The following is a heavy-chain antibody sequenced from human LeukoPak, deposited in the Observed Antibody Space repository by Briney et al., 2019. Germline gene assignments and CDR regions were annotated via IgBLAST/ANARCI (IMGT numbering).Heavy chain of an antibody. V-gene: IGHV3-15*01. J-gene: IGHJ4*02. CDR3: TTDSPRLPLSGTAT. Sequence: KSGGSLRLSCAAAGFTFRHAWMNWVRQAPGKGLEWVGRIKSQDDGGTADYGAPVRGRFSISRDDSKNTLFLQMKNLKTEDTAVYYCTTDSPRLPLSGTATWGQGTLVIVSS. D-gene: IGHD5/OR15-5a*01. CDR1: GFTFRHAW. CDR2: IKSQDDGGTA.